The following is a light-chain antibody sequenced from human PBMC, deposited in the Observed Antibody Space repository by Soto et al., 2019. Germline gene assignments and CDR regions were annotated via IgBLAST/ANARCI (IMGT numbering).Light chain of an antibody. CDR1: SSDVGSYNY. CDR3: SSYAGSNKEV. Sequence: QSVPTQPPSASGSPGQSVTISCTGTSSDVGSYNYVSWYQQHPGKAPKLMIYEVTKRPSGVPDRFSGSKSGSTASLTVSGLQAEDEADYYCSSYAGSNKEVFGTGTKLTVL. V-gene: IGLV2-8*01. CDR2: EVT. J-gene: IGLJ1*01.